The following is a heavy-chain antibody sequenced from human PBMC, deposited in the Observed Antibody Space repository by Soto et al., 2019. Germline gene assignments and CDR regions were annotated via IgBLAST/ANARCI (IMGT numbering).Heavy chain of an antibody. J-gene: IGHJ6*02. D-gene: IGHD3-10*01. CDR2: IYYSGST. Sequence: SETLSHTCTVSGVSISSGGYYWSWIRQHPGKGLEWIGYIYYSGSTYYNPSLKSRVTISVDTSKNQFSLKLSSVTAADTAVYYCARVTYGSLYYYYYGMDVWGQGTTVTVSS. V-gene: IGHV4-31*03. CDR3: ARVTYGSLYYYYYGMDV. CDR1: GVSISSGGYY.